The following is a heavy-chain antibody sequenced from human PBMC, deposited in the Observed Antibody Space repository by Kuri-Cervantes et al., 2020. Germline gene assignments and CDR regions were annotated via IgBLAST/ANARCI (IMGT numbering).Heavy chain of an antibody. V-gene: IGHV3-74*01. CDR1: GFTFNTYI. Sequence: GGSLRLSCVASGFTFNTYIMHWVRQVPGRGLVWVSRSTSDGKKTTFAASVKGRLTISRDNAKNTLYVQMNSLGAEDTAVYYCAKVPYSSGWYQYFDYWGQGTLVTVSS. D-gene: IGHD6-19*01. CDR3: AKVPYSSGWYQYFDY. J-gene: IGHJ4*02. CDR2: STSDGKKT.